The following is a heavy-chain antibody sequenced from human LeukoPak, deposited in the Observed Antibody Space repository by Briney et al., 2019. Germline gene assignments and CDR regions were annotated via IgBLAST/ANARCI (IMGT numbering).Heavy chain of an antibody. V-gene: IGHV3-9*01. Sequence: PGGSLRLSCAASGFNFNDYPMHWVRQAPGKGLEWVSGLNWNGRATGYADSVKGRFTISRDNAKNSLYLQMNSLRAEDTALYYCAKVGSSGYFNYFDYWGQGTLVTVSS. CDR1: GFNFNDYP. J-gene: IGHJ4*02. CDR3: AKVGSSGYFNYFDY. D-gene: IGHD3-22*01. CDR2: LNWNGRAT.